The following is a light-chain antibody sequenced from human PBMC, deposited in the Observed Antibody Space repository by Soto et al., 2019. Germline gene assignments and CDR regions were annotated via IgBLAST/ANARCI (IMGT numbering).Light chain of an antibody. Sequence: DIQMTQSPSTLSASVGDRVTITCRASQSISSWLAWYQQKPGKAPKLLIYDASSLESGVPSRFSGSGSGTEFTLTISIQQPDDFATYYCQQYNSYSTFGQGTKLEIK. CDR2: DAS. V-gene: IGKV1-5*01. CDR1: QSISSW. CDR3: QQYNSYST. J-gene: IGKJ2*01.